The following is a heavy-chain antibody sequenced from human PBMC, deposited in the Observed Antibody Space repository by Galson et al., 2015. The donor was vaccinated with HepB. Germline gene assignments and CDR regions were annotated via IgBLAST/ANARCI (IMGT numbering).Heavy chain of an antibody. CDR3: AKYILRYFDYGMDV. D-gene: IGHD3-9*01. CDR1: GFIFSNFA. Sequence: SLRLSCAGSGFIFSNFAMSWVRQAPGKGLEWVSGISGRAAATVYADSVKGRFTVSRDTSNNTLYLQMNSLRAEDTATYYYAKYILRYFDYGMDVRGQGTTVTVSS. CDR2: ISGRAAAT. J-gene: IGHJ6*02. V-gene: IGHV3-23*01.